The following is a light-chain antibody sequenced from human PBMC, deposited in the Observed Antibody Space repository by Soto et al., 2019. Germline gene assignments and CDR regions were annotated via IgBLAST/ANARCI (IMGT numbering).Light chain of an antibody. CDR1: SSDIGGYNY. J-gene: IGLJ1*01. V-gene: IGLV2-14*01. Sequence: QSVLTQPASVSGSPGQSITISCTGTSSDIGGYNYVSWYQQHPGKAPKLIIYEGSYRPSGGSTSFSGSQSGNTASLPISGLQAEYETDYYXGSYPRATSSWQVYSSRCSHVFGTGTKVTVL. CDR3: GSYPRATSSWQVYSSRCSHV. CDR2: EGS.